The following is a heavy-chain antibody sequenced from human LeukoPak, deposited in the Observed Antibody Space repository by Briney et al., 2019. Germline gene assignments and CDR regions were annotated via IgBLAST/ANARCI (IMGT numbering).Heavy chain of an antibody. D-gene: IGHD6-13*01. CDR3: ARDRTAAGFDAFDI. CDR2: IYYSGST. CDR1: GGSISSYY. Sequence: PSETLSLTCTVSGGSISSYYWSWIRQPPGKGLEWVGYIYYSGSTNYNPSLKSRVTISVDTSKNQFSLKLSSVTAADTAVYYCARDRTAAGFDAFDIWGQGTMVTVSS. V-gene: IGHV4-59*12. J-gene: IGHJ3*02.